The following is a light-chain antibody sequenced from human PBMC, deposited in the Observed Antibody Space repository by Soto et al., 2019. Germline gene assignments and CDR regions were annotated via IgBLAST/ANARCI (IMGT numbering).Light chain of an antibody. CDR2: TNN. J-gene: IGLJ2*01. V-gene: IGLV1-44*01. Sequence: QSVLTQPPSASGTPGQRVTISCSGSSSNIGSNIVNWYQQLPGTAPKLLIHTNNQQPSGVPDRFSGSKSGTSASLAISGLQSEDEADYYCATWDDSLNGVVFGGGTQLTVL. CDR1: SSNIGSNI. CDR3: ATWDDSLNGVV.